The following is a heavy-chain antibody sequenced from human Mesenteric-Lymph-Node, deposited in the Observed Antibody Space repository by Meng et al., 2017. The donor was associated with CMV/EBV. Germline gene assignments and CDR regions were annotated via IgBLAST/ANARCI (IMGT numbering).Heavy chain of an antibody. V-gene: IGHV3-11*04. CDR3: AKDFSERYYYDSSGYP. D-gene: IGHD3-22*01. J-gene: IGHJ5*02. Sequence: GESLKISCAASGFSFSDYYMTWIRQAPGKGLEWVSYISSRQSPIYYADSVKGRFTISRDNAKNTLYLQMNSLRAEDTAVYYCAKDFSERYYYDSSGYPWGQGTLVTVSS. CDR2: ISSRQSPI. CDR1: GFSFSDYY.